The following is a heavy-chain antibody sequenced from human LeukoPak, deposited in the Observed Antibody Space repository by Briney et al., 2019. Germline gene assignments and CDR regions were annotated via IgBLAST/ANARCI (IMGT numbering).Heavy chain of an antibody. CDR3: AKRRGDSGYSFYSDY. CDR2: ISSSGSGGNT. J-gene: IGHJ4*02. D-gene: IGHD3-22*01. Sequence: SGGSLRLSCAASGVTLSSYAMSWARQAPGKGLEWVSGISSSGSGGNTYYADSVKGRFTISRDSSKNTLFLHMNTLRAEDTAIYYCAKRRGDSGYSFYSDYWGQGTLVTVSS. CDR1: GVTLSSYA. V-gene: IGHV3-23*01.